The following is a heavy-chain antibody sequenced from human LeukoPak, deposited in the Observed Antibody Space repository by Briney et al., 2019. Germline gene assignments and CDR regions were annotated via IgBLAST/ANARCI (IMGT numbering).Heavy chain of an antibody. J-gene: IGHJ4*02. CDR2: IDSSSTYI. Sequence: GSLRLSCAASGFNFRSYSMNWVRQAPGKGLEWVSAIDSSSTYIYYADSVKGRFTISRDNAENSLYLQMNSLRVEDTAVYYCARAPTVLVGYCSSSSCQADYWGQGTLVTVSS. CDR1: GFNFRSYS. CDR3: ARAPTVLVGYCSSSSCQADY. V-gene: IGHV3-21*01. D-gene: IGHD2-2*01.